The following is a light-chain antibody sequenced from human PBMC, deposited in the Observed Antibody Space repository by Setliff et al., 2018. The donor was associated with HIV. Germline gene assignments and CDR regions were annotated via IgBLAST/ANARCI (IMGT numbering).Light chain of an antibody. CDR3: QSYDSSLSGSYV. CDR2: DNN. CDR1: SSNIGAGFD. J-gene: IGLJ1*01. Sequence: QSVLAQPPSVSGAPGQGVTVSCTGSSSNIGAGFDVHWYQQLPGTAPKLLIYDNNNRPSGFPDRFSGSKSGTSASLAITGLQAEDEADYYCQSYDSSLSGSYVFGTGTKVTVL. V-gene: IGLV1-40*01.